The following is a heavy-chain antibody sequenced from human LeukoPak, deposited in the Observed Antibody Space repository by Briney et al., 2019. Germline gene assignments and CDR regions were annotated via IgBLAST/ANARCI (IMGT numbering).Heavy chain of an antibody. CDR1: GFTFSDYY. CDR2: ISSSGSTI. J-gene: IGHJ4*02. CDR3: ASDDYDFWSGYYTN. Sequence: GGSLRLSCAASGFTFSDYYMSWIRQAPGKGLGWVSYISSSGSTIYYADSVKGRLPIPRANAKKSLYLQMISLRAEDTAVYYCASDDYDFWSGYYTNWGQGTLVIVSS. D-gene: IGHD3-3*01. V-gene: IGHV3-11*04.